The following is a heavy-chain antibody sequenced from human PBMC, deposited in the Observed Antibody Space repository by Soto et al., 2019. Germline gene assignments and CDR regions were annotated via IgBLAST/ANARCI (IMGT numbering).Heavy chain of an antibody. J-gene: IGHJ6*02. Sequence: QVQLVESGGGVVQPGRSLRLSCAASGFTFSSYGMHWVRQAPGKGLEWVAVIWYDGSNKYYADSVKGRFTISRDNSKNTLYLQMNSLRAEDTAVYYWARDWPFYGMDVWGQGTTVTVSS. CDR3: ARDWPFYGMDV. CDR2: IWYDGSNK. CDR1: GFTFSSYG. V-gene: IGHV3-33*01.